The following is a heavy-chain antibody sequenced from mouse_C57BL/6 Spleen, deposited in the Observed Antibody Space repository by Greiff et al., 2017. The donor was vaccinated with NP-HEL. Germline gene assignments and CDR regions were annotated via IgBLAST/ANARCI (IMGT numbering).Heavy chain of an antibody. Sequence: QVQLQQSGTELVKPGASVKLSCKASGYTFTSYWMHWVKQRPGQGLEWIGNINPSNGGTNYNEKFKSKATLTVDKSSSTAYMQLSSLTSEDSAVYYWARADNWDGYFDVWGTGTTVTVSS. J-gene: IGHJ1*03. V-gene: IGHV1-53*01. D-gene: IGHD4-1*01. CDR1: GYTFTSYW. CDR3: ARADNWDGYFDV. CDR2: INPSNGGT.